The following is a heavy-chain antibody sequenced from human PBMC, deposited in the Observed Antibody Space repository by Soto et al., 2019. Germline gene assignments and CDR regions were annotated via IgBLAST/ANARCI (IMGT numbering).Heavy chain of an antibody. CDR3: ARGGVAPYYYCGKVV. D-gene: IGHD5-12*01. CDR2: ISSYNGDT. J-gene: IGHJ6*02. V-gene: IGHV1-18*01. CDR1: GYTFTRSG. Sequence: ASVKVSSKASGYTFTRSGISWVRQAPGQGPEWMRWISSYNGDTNYAQTFQGRVTMTTDTSTSTAYMELRSLRSDDTAVYYCARGGVAPYYYCGKVVWGQGTPVTVSS.